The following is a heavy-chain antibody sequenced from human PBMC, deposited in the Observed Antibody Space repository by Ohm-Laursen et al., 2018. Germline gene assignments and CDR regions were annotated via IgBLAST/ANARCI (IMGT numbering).Heavy chain of an antibody. V-gene: IGHV4-59*01. D-gene: IGHD3-22*01. CDR1: GGSISSYY. CDR3: AGIESDSGGYWYFGMDV. CDR2: IYYSGST. Sequence: SETLSLTCTVSGGSISSYYWSWIRQPPGKGLEWIGYIYYSGSTNYNPSLKSRVTISVDTSKNQFSLKLSSVTAADTALYYCAGIESDSGGYWYFGMDVWGQGTTVTVSS. J-gene: IGHJ6*02.